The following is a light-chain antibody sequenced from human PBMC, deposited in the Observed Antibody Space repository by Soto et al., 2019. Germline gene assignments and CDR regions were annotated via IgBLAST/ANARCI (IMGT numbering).Light chain of an antibody. J-gene: IGKJ3*01. CDR1: QSLLHSNGYNY. V-gene: IGKV2-28*01. Sequence: DLVMTQSPLSLPVTPGEPASISCRSSQSLLHSNGYNYLDWYLQKPGQSPQLLIYLGSNRASGVPDRVSGSGSGTDVTLKISRLESVDVGVYYCMQALHTPGTFGPGTNVDIK. CDR2: LGS. CDR3: MQALHTPGT.